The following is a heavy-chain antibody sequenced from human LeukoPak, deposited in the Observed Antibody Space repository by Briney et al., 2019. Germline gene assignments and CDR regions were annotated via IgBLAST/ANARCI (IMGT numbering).Heavy chain of an antibody. D-gene: IGHD2-15*01. CDR2: IRYDGSNK. CDR3: ARGHGVVYYYMDV. CDR1: GFIFSDYG. Sequence: GGSLRLSCGASGFIFSDYGMHWVRQAPGKGLEWVAFIRYDGSNKYYADSVKGRFTISRENAKNSLYLQMNSLRAGDTAVYYCARGHGVVYYYMDVWGKGTTVTISS. V-gene: IGHV3-30*02. J-gene: IGHJ6*03.